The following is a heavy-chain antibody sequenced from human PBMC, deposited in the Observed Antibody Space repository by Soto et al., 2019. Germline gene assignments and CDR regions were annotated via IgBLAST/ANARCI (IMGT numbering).Heavy chain of an antibody. D-gene: IGHD6-6*01. CDR1: GYTFTGYY. Sequence: GASVKVSCKASGYTFTGYYMHWVRQAPGQGLEWMGWINPNSGGTNYAQKFQGWVTMTRDTSISTAYMELSRLRSDDTAVYYCASTYSSSSHPYYYYGMDVWGQGTTVTVSS. V-gene: IGHV1-2*04. CDR3: ASTYSSSSHPYYYYGMDV. CDR2: INPNSGGT. J-gene: IGHJ6*02.